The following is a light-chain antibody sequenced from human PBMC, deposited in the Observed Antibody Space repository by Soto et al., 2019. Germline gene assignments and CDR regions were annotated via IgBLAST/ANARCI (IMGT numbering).Light chain of an antibody. Sequence: DIVMTQSPDSLAVSLGERATINCKSSQSVFYSANHKEYLAWYQQKPGQPPNLLIYWASTRESGVPDRFSGSGSGTDFTLTISSLQAEDVAVYYCQQYYSTPPTFGQGTKVEIE. CDR2: WAS. CDR3: QQYYSTPPT. V-gene: IGKV4-1*01. J-gene: IGKJ1*01. CDR1: QSVFYSANHKEY.